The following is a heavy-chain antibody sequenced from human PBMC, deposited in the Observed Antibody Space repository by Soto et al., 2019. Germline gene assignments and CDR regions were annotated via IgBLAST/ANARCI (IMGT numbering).Heavy chain of an antibody. Sequence: VQLVESGGGVVQPGRSLRLSCAASGFTFSDYAMHWVRQAPGKGLEWVAVVSHGGRYTHSADTVKGRFTISRDSSKNSVSLEMTCLRAEDTAVYYCAKGGRQWLVTSDFNYWGQGALVTVSS. V-gene: IGHV3-30*18. CDR3: AKGGRQWLVTSDFNY. CDR2: VSHGGRYT. CDR1: GFTFSDYA. J-gene: IGHJ4*02. D-gene: IGHD6-19*01.